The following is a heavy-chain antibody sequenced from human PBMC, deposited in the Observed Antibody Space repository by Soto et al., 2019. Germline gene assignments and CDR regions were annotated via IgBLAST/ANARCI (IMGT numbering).Heavy chain of an antibody. D-gene: IGHD2-15*01. Sequence: QLKLQESGPGLVKPSETLSLTCTVSGGSISSSSYYWGWIRQPPGKGLEWIGSIYYSGSTYYNPSLRGRVTISVDTSKNQFSLKLSSVTAADTAVYYCARHTPAISISDHWGQGTLVTVSS. CDR1: GGSISSSSYY. CDR2: IYYSGST. CDR3: ARHTPAISISDH. J-gene: IGHJ4*02. V-gene: IGHV4-39*01.